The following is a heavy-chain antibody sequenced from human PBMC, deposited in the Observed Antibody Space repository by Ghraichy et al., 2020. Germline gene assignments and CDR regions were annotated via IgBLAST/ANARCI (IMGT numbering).Heavy chain of an antibody. D-gene: IGHD1-7*01. V-gene: IGHV4-34*01. J-gene: IGHJ6*02. CDR3: ARSNWNYWEDV. CDR1: GGSFSGYY. Sequence: SETLSLTCAVYGGSFSGYYWSWIRQPPGKGLEWIGEINHSGSTNYNPSLKSRVTISVDTSKNQFSLKLSSVTAADTAVYYCARSNWNYWEDVWGQGTTVTVSS. CDR2: INHSGST.